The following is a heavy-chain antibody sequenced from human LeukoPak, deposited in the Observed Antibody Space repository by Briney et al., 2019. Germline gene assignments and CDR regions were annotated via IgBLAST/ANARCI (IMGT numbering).Heavy chain of an antibody. V-gene: IGHV1-69*01. D-gene: IGHD5-24*01. CDR3: ARVARWLQFNWFDP. CDR2: IIPIFGTA. J-gene: IGHJ5*02. CDR1: GGTFSSYA. Sequence: SVKVSCKASGGTFSSYAISWVRQAPGQGLEWMGGIIPIFGTANYAQKFQGRVTITADESTSTAYMGLSSLRSEDTAVYYCARVARWLQFNWFDPWGQGTLVTVSS.